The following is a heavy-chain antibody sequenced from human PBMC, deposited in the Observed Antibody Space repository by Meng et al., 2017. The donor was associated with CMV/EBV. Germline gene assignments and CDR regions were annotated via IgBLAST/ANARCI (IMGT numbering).Heavy chain of an antibody. J-gene: IGHJ4*02. V-gene: IGHV3-66*02. CDR2: IYSGGST. CDR3: ARDCSSTSCYTGFDY. D-gene: IGHD2-2*02. Sequence: GGSLRLSCAASRFTFSRYCMSWVRQAPGKGLEWVSVIYSGGSTYYADSVKGRFTISRDNSKNTLYLQMNSLRAEDTAVYYCARDCSSTSCYTGFDYWGQGTLVTVSS. CDR1: RFTFSRYC.